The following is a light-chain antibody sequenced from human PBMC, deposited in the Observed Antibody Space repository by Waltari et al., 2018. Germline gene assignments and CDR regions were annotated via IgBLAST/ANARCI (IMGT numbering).Light chain of an antibody. CDR3: ASYTSHSHVV. J-gene: IGLJ2*01. CDR2: DVS. CDR1: SSDVGGYNY. Sequence: QSALTQPASVSGSPGQSITISCTGTSSDVGGYNYVSWYQQHPGKVPKLMIFDVSNRPSGVSNRFSGYKSGNTASLTISGLQAEDEADYYCASYTSHSHVVFGGGTKLTVL. V-gene: IGLV2-14*01.